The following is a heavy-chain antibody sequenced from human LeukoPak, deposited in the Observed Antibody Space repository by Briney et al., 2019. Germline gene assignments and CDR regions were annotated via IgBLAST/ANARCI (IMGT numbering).Heavy chain of an antibody. J-gene: IGHJ5*02. D-gene: IGHD1-26*01. CDR3: ARDTAGAHRYNWFDP. CDR1: GGSISSYY. Sequence: PSETLPLTCTVSGGSISSYYWSWIRQPPGKGLEWIGYIYYSGSTNYNPSLKSRVTISVDTSKNQFSLKLSSVTAADTAVYYCARDTAGAHRYNWFDPWGQGTLVTVSS. CDR2: IYYSGST. V-gene: IGHV4-59*01.